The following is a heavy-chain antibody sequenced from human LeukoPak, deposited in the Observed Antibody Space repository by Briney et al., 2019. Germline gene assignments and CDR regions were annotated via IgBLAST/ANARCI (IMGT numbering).Heavy chain of an antibody. CDR3: ARVGRRYYDSSGYYVYYFDY. CDR2: IYYSGST. Sequence: SETLSLTCTVSGGSISSDYWSWIRQPPGKGLEWIGYIYYSGSTNYNPSLKSRVTISVDTSKNQFSLKLSSVTAADTAVYYCARVGRRYYDSSGYYVYYFDYWGQGTLVTVSS. D-gene: IGHD3-22*01. CDR1: GGSISSDY. V-gene: IGHV4-59*01. J-gene: IGHJ4*02.